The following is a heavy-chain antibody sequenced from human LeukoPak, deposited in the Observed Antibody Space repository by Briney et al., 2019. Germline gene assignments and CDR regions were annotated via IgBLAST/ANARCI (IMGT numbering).Heavy chain of an antibody. V-gene: IGHV3-23*01. CDR2: TTGGGDRT. CDR1: GFTFRSYA. D-gene: IGHD2-2*01. J-gene: IGHJ5*02. CDR3: AKDRATLVVPASSPTNWFDP. Sequence: GGSLRLSCAASGFTFRSYAMHWVRLAPGKGLEWVSATTGGGDRTYYADSVKGRFTISRDNSKNTLYLQMNSLRAVDTAVYYCAKDRATLVVPASSPTNWFDPWGQGTLVTVSS.